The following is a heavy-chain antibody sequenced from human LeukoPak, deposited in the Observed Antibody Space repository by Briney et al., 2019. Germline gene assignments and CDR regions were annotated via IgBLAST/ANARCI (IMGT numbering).Heavy chain of an antibody. CDR3: ASLKGYCSSTSCYTYNWFDP. Sequence: GGSLRLSCVASGFTFSSCAMSWVRQAPGKGLEWVSAISGSGTSTHYADSVKGRFTISRDNSKNSLYLQMNSLRAEDTAVYYCASLKGYCSSTSCYTYNWFDPWGQGTLVTVSS. CDR1: GFTFSSCA. CDR2: ISGSGTST. J-gene: IGHJ5*02. V-gene: IGHV3-23*01. D-gene: IGHD2-2*02.